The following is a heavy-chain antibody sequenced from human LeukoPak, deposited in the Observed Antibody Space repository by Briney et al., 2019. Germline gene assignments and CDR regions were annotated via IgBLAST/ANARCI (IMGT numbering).Heavy chain of an antibody. CDR3: ATSVGVVIIVDAFDI. CDR1: GGTFSSYA. V-gene: IGHV1-69*13. D-gene: IGHD3-3*01. Sequence: SVKVSCKASGGTFSSYAIGWVRQAPGQGLEWMGGIIPIFGTANYAQKFQGRVTITADESTSTAYMELSSLRSEDTAVYYCATSVGVVIIVDAFDIWGQGTMVTVSS. CDR2: IIPIFGTA. J-gene: IGHJ3*02.